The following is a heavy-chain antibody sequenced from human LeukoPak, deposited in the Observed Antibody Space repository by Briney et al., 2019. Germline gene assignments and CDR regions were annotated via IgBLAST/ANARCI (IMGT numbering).Heavy chain of an antibody. CDR1: GDSMTMAAYY. V-gene: IGHV4-39*01. D-gene: IGHD3-22*01. CDR2: VFYNGNT. Sequence: SETLSLTCSVSGDSMTMAAYYWGWIRQPPGKGLKWIGSVFYNGNTYYNPSLKSPVTISIDTSKDQFSLELSSVTAADTAVYYCARHYSDSRADPFDTWGQGTLVTVSS. CDR3: ARHYSDSRADPFDT. J-gene: IGHJ5*02.